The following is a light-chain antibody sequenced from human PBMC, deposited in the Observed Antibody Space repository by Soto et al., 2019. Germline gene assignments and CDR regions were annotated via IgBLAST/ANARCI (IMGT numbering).Light chain of an antibody. CDR2: DAS. V-gene: IGKV1-5*01. CDR3: QQYNSYTWT. Sequence: IQITQSPPTLSASLGDRVNITCRASQSISSWLAWYQQKPGKAPKLLIYDASSLESGVPSRFSGSGSGTEFTLTISSLQPDDFATYYCQQYNSYTWTFGQGTKVDI. CDR1: QSISSW. J-gene: IGKJ1*01.